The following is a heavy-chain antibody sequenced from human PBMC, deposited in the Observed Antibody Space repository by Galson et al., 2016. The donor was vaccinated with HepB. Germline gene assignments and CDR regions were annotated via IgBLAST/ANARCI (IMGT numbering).Heavy chain of an antibody. D-gene: IGHD3-16*01. J-gene: IGHJ5*02. CDR2: IGGSGGRT. V-gene: IGHV3-23*01. CDR3: AKDRGGAVPNWFDP. CDR1: GFTFNYYA. Sequence: SLRLPCAASGFTFNYYAMSWVRQAPGKGLEWVSAIGGSGGRTYYADSVKGRFTISRDNSKNTLYLQMNSLRAEDTAVYYCAKDRGGAVPNWFDPWGQGTLVTVSS.